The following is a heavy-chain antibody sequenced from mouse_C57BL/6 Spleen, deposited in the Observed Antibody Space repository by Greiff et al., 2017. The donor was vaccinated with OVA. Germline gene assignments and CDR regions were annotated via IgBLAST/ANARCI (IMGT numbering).Heavy chain of an antibody. D-gene: IGHD2-4*01. Sequence: EVQRVESEGGLVQPGSSMKLSCTASGFTFSDYYMAWVRQVPEKGLEWVANINYDGSSTYYLDSLKSRFIISRDNAKNILYLQMSSLKSEDTATYYCARAYYDYDGRYFDVWGTGTTVTVSS. J-gene: IGHJ1*03. V-gene: IGHV5-16*01. CDR2: INYDGSST. CDR1: GFTFSDYY. CDR3: ARAYYDYDGRYFDV.